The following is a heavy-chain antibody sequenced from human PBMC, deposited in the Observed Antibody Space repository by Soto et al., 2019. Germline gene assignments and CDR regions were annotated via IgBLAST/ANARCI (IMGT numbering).Heavy chain of an antibody. V-gene: IGHV1-18*04. CDR2: IRPYNGNT. CDR1: GYPFTSYG. D-gene: IGHD6-13*01. J-gene: IGHJ4*02. CDR3: AKTGASTWYGGGHDY. Sequence: QVQLVQSGAEVKKPGASVKVSCKASGYPFTSYGISWVRQAPGQGPEWMGWIRPYNGNTQSTQEFQGRVTMTTDTATTTVYMELRHLRSDDTAVYYCAKTGASTWYGGGHDYWGQGTLVTVSS.